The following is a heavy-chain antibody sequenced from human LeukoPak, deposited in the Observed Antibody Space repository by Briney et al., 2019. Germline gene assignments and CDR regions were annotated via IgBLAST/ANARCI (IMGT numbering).Heavy chain of an antibody. V-gene: IGHV3-23*01. CDR1: GFTFSSYA. D-gene: IGHD3-3*01. CDR2: ISGSGGST. CDR3: AKDPGDYDFWSGSIYYMDV. Sequence: PGGSLRLSCAASGFTFSSYAMSWVRQAPGKGLEWVSAISGSGGSTYYADSVKGRFTISRDNSKNTLYLQMNSLRAEDTAVYYCAKDPGDYDFWSGSIYYMDVWGKGTTVTVSS. J-gene: IGHJ6*03.